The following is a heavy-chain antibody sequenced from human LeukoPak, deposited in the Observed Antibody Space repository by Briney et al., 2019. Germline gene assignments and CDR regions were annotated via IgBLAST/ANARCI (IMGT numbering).Heavy chain of an antibody. D-gene: IGHD5-24*01. Sequence: ASVKVSCKASGYTFTIYYMHWVRQAPGQGRGRMGVISPSGGSTTYAQKFQGRVTLTTDMSTSTDHLELSSLRSEDPAVYYCARDNSVRDEAWWFNLWGQGTLVIVSS. CDR1: GYTFTIYY. CDR2: ISPSGGST. J-gene: IGHJ5*02. CDR3: ARDNSVRDEAWWFNL. V-gene: IGHV1-46*01.